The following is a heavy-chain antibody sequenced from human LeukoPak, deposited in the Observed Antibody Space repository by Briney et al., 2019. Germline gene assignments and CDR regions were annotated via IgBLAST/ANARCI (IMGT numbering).Heavy chain of an antibody. CDR3: ARVPSADIVAPTFVDY. D-gene: IGHD5-12*01. CDR2: ISSSSSYI. CDR1: GISFSSDS. Sequence: GGSLRLSCAASGISFSSDSMNWVRQAPGKGLEWVSSISSSSSYIYYADSVKGRFTISRDNAKNSLYLQMNSLRAEDTAVYYCARVPSADIVAPTFVDYWGQGTLVTVPS. J-gene: IGHJ4*02. V-gene: IGHV3-21*01.